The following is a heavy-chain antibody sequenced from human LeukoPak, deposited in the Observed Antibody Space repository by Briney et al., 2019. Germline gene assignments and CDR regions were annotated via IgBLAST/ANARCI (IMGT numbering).Heavy chain of an antibody. J-gene: IGHJ4*02. CDR2: ISAYNGNT. CDR1: GYTFTSYG. CDR3: ARNLYSSGWWYFDY. V-gene: IGHV1-18*01. D-gene: IGHD6-19*01. Sequence: ASVKVSCKASGYTFTSYGISWVRQAPGQGLEWTGWISAYNGNTNYAQKLQGRVTMTTDTSTSTAYMELRSLRSDDTAVYYCARNLYSSGWWYFDYWGQGTLVTVSS.